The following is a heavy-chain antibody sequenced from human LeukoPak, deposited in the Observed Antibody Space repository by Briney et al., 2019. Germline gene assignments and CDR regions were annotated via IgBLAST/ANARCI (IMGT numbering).Heavy chain of an antibody. CDR1: GGSFSGYY. CDR3: ADGRGYSYGTGSYFDY. D-gene: IGHD5-18*01. CDR2: INHSGST. Sequence: PSETLSLTCAVYGGSFSGYYWSWIRQPPGKGLEWIGEINHSGSTNYNPSLKSRVTISVDPSKNQFSLKLSSVTAADTAVYYCADGRGYSYGTGSYFDYWGQGTLVTVSS. J-gene: IGHJ4*02. V-gene: IGHV4-34*01.